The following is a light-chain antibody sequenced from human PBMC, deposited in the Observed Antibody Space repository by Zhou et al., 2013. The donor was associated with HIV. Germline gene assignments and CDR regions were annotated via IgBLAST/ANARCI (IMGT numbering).Light chain of an antibody. CDR1: SSDIGAGYD. V-gene: IGLV1-40*01. CDR2: GDT. Sequence: QSVLTQPPSVSGAPGQRVTISCAGSSSDIGAGYDVHWYQQVPGKAPKLLIYGDTYRPSGVPDRFSGSKSGMSASLAITGLQAEDEADYYCHSYDISVGAVFGTGTKVTVL. CDR3: HSYDISVGAV. J-gene: IGLJ1*01.